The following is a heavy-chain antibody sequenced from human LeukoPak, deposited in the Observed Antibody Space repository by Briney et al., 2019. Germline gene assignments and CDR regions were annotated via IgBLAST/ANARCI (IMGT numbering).Heavy chain of an antibody. V-gene: IGHV4-31*03. CDR1: GGSISSGGYY. Sequence: PSQTLSLTCTVSGGSISSGGYYWSWIRQHPGKGLEWIGYIYYSGSTYYNPSLKSRVTISVDTSKNQFSLKLSSVTAADTAVYYCARVTVTTPDAFDIWGQGTMVTVSS. D-gene: IGHD4-17*01. CDR3: ARVTVTTPDAFDI. J-gene: IGHJ3*02. CDR2: IYYSGST.